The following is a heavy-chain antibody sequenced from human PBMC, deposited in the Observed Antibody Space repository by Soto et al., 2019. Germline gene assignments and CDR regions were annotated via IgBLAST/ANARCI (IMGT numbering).Heavy chain of an antibody. Sequence: QITLKESGPTLVKPTQTLTLTCTFSGFSLSTSGVGVGWFRQPPGKALEWLALIYWNDDKRYSPSLKSRLTITKAPSKNQVVLTMTNMDPVDTATYYCVHRPVGYSYGSERFDPWGQGTLVTVSS. D-gene: IGHD5-18*01. J-gene: IGHJ5*02. CDR1: GFSLSTSGVG. V-gene: IGHV2-5*01. CDR3: VHRPVGYSYGSERFDP. CDR2: IYWNDDK.